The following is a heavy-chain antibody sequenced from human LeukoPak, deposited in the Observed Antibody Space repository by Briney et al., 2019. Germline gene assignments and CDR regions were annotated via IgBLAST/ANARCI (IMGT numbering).Heavy chain of an antibody. CDR2: INSDGSST. CDR1: GCTFSSYW. Sequence: GGSLRLSCAASGCTFSSYWMHWVRQATGKGLVWVSRINSDGSSTSYADSVKGRFTISRDNAKNTLYLQMNSLRAEDTAVYYCARGDYDILTGYRIYYYYYMDVWAKGPRSPSP. CDR3: ARGDYDILTGYRIYYYYYMDV. V-gene: IGHV3-74*01. J-gene: IGHJ6*03. D-gene: IGHD3-9*01.